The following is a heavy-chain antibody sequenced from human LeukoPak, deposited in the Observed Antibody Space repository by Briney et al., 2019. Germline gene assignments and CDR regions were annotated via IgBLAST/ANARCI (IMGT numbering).Heavy chain of an antibody. CDR1: GGSISSGDYY. J-gene: IGHJ6*03. CDR2: IYYSGST. V-gene: IGHV4-30-4*02. D-gene: IGHD6-19*01. CDR3: ARTSGRPYYYYYMDV. Sequence: PSETLSLTCTVSGGSISSGDYYWSWIRQPPGKGLEWIGYIYYSGSTYYNPSLKSRVTISVDTSKNQFSLKLSSVTAADTAVYYCARTSGRPYYYYYMDVWGKGTTVTVSS.